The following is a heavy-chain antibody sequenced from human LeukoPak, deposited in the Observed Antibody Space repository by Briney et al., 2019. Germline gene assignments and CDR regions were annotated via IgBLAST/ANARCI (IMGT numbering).Heavy chain of an antibody. V-gene: IGHV3-33*06. Sequence: PGRSLRLSCAASGFTFSSYGMHWVRQAPGKGLERVSVICYDGSNKYYADSVKGRFTISRDNSKNTLYLQMNSLRAEDTAVYYCAKDRGIAVAGIYDYWGQGTLVTVSS. D-gene: IGHD6-19*01. J-gene: IGHJ4*02. CDR2: ICYDGSNK. CDR3: AKDRGIAVAGIYDY. CDR1: GFTFSSYG.